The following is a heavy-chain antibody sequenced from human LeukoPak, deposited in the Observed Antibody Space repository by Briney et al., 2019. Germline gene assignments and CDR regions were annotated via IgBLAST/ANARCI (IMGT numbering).Heavy chain of an antibody. CDR2: FDPEDGET. V-gene: IGHV1-24*01. CDR3: ATDPPVRGVIGYYYYGMDV. D-gene: IGHD3-10*01. J-gene: IGHJ6*02. Sequence: ASVKVSCKVSGYTLTELSMHWVRQAPGKGREWMGGFDPEDGETIYAQKFQGRVTMTEDTSTDTAYMELSSLRSEDTAAYYCATDPPVRGVIGYYYYGMDVWGQGTTVTVSS. CDR1: GYTLTELS.